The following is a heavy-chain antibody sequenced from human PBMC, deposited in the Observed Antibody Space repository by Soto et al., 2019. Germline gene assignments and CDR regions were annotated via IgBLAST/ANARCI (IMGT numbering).Heavy chain of an antibody. CDR3: ARGGSGYDILTGYYVLGMDV. V-gene: IGHV4-38-2*01. J-gene: IGHJ6*02. Sequence: PSETLSLTCAVSGYSISSGYYWGWIRQPPGKGLEWIGSIYHSGSTYYNPSLKSRVTISVDTSKNQFSLKLSSVIAADTAVYYCARGGSGYDILTGYYVLGMDVWGQGTTAPVYS. CDR1: GYSISSGYY. CDR2: IYHSGST. D-gene: IGHD3-9*01.